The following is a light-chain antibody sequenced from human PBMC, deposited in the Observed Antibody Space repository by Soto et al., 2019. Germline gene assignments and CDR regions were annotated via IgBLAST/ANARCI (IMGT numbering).Light chain of an antibody. Sequence: DIQMTQSPSSLSASVGDRVTITFQASQDIRNFLNWYQQKPGKAPKLLIYDASKLETGVPSRFSGSGSGTDFTFTISSLQPEDIATYYCQQYDILPTFGQGTKLEIK. CDR1: QDIRNF. CDR2: DAS. V-gene: IGKV1-33*01. CDR3: QQYDILPT. J-gene: IGKJ2*01.